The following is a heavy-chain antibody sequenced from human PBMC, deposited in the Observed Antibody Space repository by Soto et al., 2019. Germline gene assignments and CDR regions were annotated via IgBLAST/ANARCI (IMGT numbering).Heavy chain of an antibody. CDR1: GYTFTSYA. Sequence: QVQLVQSGAEVKRPGASVKVSCKASGYTFTSYAVHWVRQAPGQRLEWMGWINTAKDTTKYSQKFQGRVTITRDTSANIVYMEVSSLTSDDTAVYYCARGSSWSYFDYWGQGTLVTVSS. D-gene: IGHD6-13*01. CDR3: ARGSSWSYFDY. CDR2: INTAKDTT. J-gene: IGHJ4*02. V-gene: IGHV1-3*04.